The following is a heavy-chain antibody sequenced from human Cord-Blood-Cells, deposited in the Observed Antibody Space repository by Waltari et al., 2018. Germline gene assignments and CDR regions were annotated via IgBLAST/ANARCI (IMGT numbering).Heavy chain of an antibody. CDR2: INPNSGGT. Sequence: QVQLVQSGAEVKKPRASVKVSCRASGYTFTGYYLQWVRQAPGQGLEWMGWINPNSGGTNYAQKFQGRVTMTRDTSISTAYMELSRLRSDDTAVYYCARDPSLGIGAFDIWGQGTMVTVSS. D-gene: IGHD7-27*01. J-gene: IGHJ3*02. V-gene: IGHV1-2*02. CDR3: ARDPSLGIGAFDI. CDR1: GYTFTGYY.